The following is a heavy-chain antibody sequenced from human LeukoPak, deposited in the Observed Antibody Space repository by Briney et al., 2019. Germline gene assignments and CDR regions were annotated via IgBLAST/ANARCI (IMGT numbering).Heavy chain of an antibody. CDR1: GYSFRKYG. D-gene: IGHD3-22*01. V-gene: IGHV1-18*01. J-gene: IGHJ4*02. CDR3: VTSYYDSSGYYDY. CDR2: VSTNNSNT. Sequence: GASVKVSCKASGYSFRKYGMTWVRQAPGQGLEWVGWVSTNNSNTNYAQKVQGRVALSTDTSTSTGYMELWSLRSEDTAVYYCVTSYYDSSGYYDYWGPGTLVTVSS.